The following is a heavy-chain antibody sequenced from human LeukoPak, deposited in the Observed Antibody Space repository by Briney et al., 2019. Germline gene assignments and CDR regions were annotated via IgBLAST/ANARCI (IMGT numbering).Heavy chain of an antibody. CDR3: AREIYGYCGGASCYGFVY. CDR1: GDSVSSNSAA. V-gene: IGHV6-1*01. J-gene: IGHJ4*02. CDR2: TYYRSKWYN. Sequence: SQTLSLTCAISGDSVSSNSAAWDWIRQSPSRGLEWLGRTYYRSKWYNDYAVSVKSRITINPDTSKNQFSLQLTSVTPEDTAVYYCAREIYGYCGGASCYGFVYWGQGTLVTVSS. D-gene: IGHD2-2*01.